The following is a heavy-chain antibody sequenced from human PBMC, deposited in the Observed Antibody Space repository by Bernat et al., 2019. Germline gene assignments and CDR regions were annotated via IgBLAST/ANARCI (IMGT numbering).Heavy chain of an antibody. J-gene: IGHJ4*02. CDR2: INHSGST. Sequence: QVQLQQWGAGLLKPSETLSLTCAVYGGSFSGYYWSWIRQPPGKGLEWIGEINHSGSTKYNPFLKSRFTISVDTSKNQFSRKLRSVHAADTAVYYCARDARYCSGGSCYRLSNYFDYWCQGTLVTVSS. V-gene: IGHV4-34*01. D-gene: IGHD2-15*01. CDR3: ARDARYCSGGSCYRLSNYFDY. CDR1: GGSFSGYY.